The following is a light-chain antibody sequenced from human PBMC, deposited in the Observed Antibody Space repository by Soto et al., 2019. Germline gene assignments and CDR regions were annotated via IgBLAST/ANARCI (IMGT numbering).Light chain of an antibody. CDR1: SSDVGGYDY. CDR3: CSYAGRSTWDVV. J-gene: IGLJ2*01. Sequence: QSAPTQPPSASGSPGQSVTISCTGTSSDVGGYDYVSWYQQHPGKAPKLIIYEGFKRPSGVSNRFSGSKSGSTASLTISGLQAEDEADYYCCSYAGRSTWDVVFGGGTKLTVL. CDR2: EGF. V-gene: IGLV2-23*01.